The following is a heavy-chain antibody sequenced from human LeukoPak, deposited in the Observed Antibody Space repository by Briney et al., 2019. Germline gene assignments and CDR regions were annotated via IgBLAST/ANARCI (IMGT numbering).Heavy chain of an antibody. CDR2: IRYDGSNK. D-gene: IGHD3-22*01. Sequence: PGGSLRLSCAASGFTFSSYGLHWVRQAPGKGLEWVAFIRYDGSNKYYADSVKGRFTISRDNSKNTLYLQMNSLRAEDTAVYYCAKDYTYCYDSSGHDAFDIWGEGTMVTVSS. CDR3: AKDYTYCYDSSGHDAFDI. J-gene: IGHJ3*02. V-gene: IGHV3-30*02. CDR1: GFTFSSYG.